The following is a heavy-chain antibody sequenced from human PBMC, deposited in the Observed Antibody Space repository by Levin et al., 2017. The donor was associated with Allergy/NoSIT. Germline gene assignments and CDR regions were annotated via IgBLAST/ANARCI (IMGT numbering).Heavy chain of an antibody. CDR3: ARAFNYDFWSGYYEYNFDY. CDR2: IYYSGST. J-gene: IGHJ4*02. Sequence: LRLSCTVSGGSISSGDYYWSWIRQPPGKGLEWIGYIYYSGSTYYNPSLKSRVTISVDTSKNQFSLKLSSVTAADTAVYYCARAFNYDFWSGYYEYNFDYWGQGTLVTVSS. D-gene: IGHD3-3*01. CDR1: GGSISSGDYY. V-gene: IGHV4-30-4*01.